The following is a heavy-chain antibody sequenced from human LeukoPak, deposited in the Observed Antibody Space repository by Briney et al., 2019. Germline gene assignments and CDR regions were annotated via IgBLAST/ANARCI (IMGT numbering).Heavy chain of an antibody. J-gene: IGHJ6*04. CDR1: GGSFSGYY. CDR3: ARGPGDYYYGMDV. Sequence: SEPLSLTCAVYGGSFSGYYWSWIRQPPGKGLEGIGEINHSGSTNYNPSLKSRVTISVDTSKNQFSLKLSSVTAADTAVYYCARGPGDYYYGMDVWGKGTTVTVSS. V-gene: IGHV4-34*01. D-gene: IGHD3-10*01. CDR2: INHSGST.